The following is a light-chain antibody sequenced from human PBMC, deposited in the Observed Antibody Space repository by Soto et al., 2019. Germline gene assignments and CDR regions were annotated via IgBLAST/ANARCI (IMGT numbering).Light chain of an antibody. CDR1: QSISRY. CDR3: QQYGSSPPT. V-gene: IGKV3-20*01. CDR2: GAS. J-gene: IGKJ1*01. Sequence: IVLTPSPCTLSLSPGERTTLSCMASQSISRYLAWYQQKPGQGPRLLIYGASSRATGTPDRFSGSGSGTDFTLTINRLEPEDFALYYCQQYGSSPPTFGQGTKVDIK.